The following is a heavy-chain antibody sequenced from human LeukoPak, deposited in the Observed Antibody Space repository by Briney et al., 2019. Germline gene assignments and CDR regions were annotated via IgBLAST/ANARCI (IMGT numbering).Heavy chain of an antibody. CDR3: ARGYGSGYWYFDL. Sequence: PGGSLRLSCAASGFTVSSNYMSWVRQAPGKGLEWVSVTYSGGSTYYADSVKGRFTISRDNSKNTLYLQMNSLRAEDTAVYYCARGYGSGYWYFDLWGRGTLVTVSS. J-gene: IGHJ2*01. D-gene: IGHD3-10*01. CDR2: TYSGGST. CDR1: GFTVSSNY. V-gene: IGHV3-53*01.